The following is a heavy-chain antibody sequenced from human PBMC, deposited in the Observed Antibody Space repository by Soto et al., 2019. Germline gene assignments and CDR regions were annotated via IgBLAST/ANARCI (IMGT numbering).Heavy chain of an antibody. V-gene: IGHV1-2*02. CDR2: INPNSGGT. Sequence: ASVEVSCKASGYTFTGYYIHWVRQAPGQGLEWMGWINPNSGGTNYAQKFQGRVTMTRDTSISTAYMELSRLRSDDTAVYYCAHFYPGIAAAGTGYWGQGPMVTFST. CDR3: AHFYPGIAAAGTGY. J-gene: IGHJ4*02. CDR1: GYTFTGYY. D-gene: IGHD6-13*01.